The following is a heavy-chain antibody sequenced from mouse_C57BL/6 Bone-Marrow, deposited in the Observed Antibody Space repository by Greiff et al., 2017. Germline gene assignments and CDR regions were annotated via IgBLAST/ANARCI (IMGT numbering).Heavy chain of an antibody. CDR1: GFSITSGYY. Sequence: ESGPGLVKPSQSLSLTCSVTGFSITSGYYWNWIRQFPGNKLEWMGYISYDGSNNYNPSLKNRISITRDTSKNQFFLTLNSVTTEDTATYYCARAGYFWYFDGWGTGTTVTVSS. J-gene: IGHJ1*03. V-gene: IGHV3-6*01. CDR3: ARAGYFWYFDG. D-gene: IGHD3-1*01. CDR2: ISYDGSN.